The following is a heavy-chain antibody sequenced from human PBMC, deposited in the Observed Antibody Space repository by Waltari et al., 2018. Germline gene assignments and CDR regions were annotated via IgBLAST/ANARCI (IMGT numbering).Heavy chain of an antibody. CDR1: GFTFSSYW. CDR3: ARGDTYYDFWSGYDLYYYYGMDV. V-gene: IGHV3-7*01. J-gene: IGHJ6*02. D-gene: IGHD3-3*01. Sequence: EVQLVESGGGLVQPGGSLRLSCAASGFTFSSYWISWVRQAPGKGLEWVANIKQDGSEKYYVDSVKGRFTISRDNAKNSLYLQMNSLRAEDTAVYYCARGDTYYDFWSGYDLYYYYGMDVWGQGTTVTVSS. CDR2: IKQDGSEK.